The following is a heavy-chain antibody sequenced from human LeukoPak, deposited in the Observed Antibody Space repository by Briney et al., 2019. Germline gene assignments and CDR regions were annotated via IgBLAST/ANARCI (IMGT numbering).Heavy chain of an antibody. CDR1: EYIFSNSL. D-gene: IGHD6-19*01. V-gene: IGHV1-46*04. CDR3: VRENIAVPGPAFDY. CDR2: VNPSDTST. Sequence: ASVKVSCRASEYIFSNSLMHWVRQAPGQGLEWMGVVNPSDTSTTYAQSLQDSVTMTRDTSTSTVYMDLRGLRCEDTAMYYCVRENIAVPGPAFDYWGQGTLVTVSS. J-gene: IGHJ4*02.